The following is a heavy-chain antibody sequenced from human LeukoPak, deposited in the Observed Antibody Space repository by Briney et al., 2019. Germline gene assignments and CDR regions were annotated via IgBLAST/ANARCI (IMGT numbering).Heavy chain of an antibody. Sequence: LQTLSLTCTVSGGSISSGGYYWSWIRQHPGKGLEWIGYIYYSGTTYYNPSLKSRVTISLDTSKNQFSLKLTSVTAADTAVYYCARASSHGGYDAYYFDYWGQGTLVTVSS. CDR3: ARASSHGGYDAYYFDY. CDR1: GGSISSGGYY. CDR2: IYYSGTT. J-gene: IGHJ4*02. V-gene: IGHV4-31*03. D-gene: IGHD5-12*01.